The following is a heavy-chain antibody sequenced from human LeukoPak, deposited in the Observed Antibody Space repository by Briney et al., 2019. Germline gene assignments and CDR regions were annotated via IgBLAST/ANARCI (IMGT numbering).Heavy chain of an antibody. CDR3: AKGIGGSSWYYFDY. J-gene: IGHJ4*02. V-gene: IGHV3-23*01. D-gene: IGHD6-13*01. CDR1: GFTFSSYA. Sequence: GGSLRLSCAASGFTFSSYAMSWVRQAPGKGLEWVSAISGSGGSTYYADSVKGRFTISRDNSKNTLYLQMNSLRAEVTAVYYCAKGIGGSSWYYFDYWGQGTLVTVSS. CDR2: ISGSGGST.